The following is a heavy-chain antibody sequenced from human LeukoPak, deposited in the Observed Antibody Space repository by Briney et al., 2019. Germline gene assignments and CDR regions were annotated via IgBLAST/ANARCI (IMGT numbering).Heavy chain of an antibody. CDR3: AKDITMVRGGFDY. CDR1: GFTFSSYA. V-gene: IGHV3-30*18. D-gene: IGHD3-10*01. CDR2: ISYDGSNK. J-gene: IGHJ4*02. Sequence: GGSLRLSCAASGFTFSSYAMSWVRQAPGKGLEWVAVISYDGSNKYYADSVKGRFTISRDNSKNTLYLQMNSLRAEDTAVYYCAKDITMVRGGFDYWGQGTLVTVSS.